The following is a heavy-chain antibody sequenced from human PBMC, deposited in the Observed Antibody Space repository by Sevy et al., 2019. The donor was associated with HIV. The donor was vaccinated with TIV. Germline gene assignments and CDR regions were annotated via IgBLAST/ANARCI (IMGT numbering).Heavy chain of an antibody. CDR2: TYYRSKWYN. V-gene: IGHV6-1*01. CDR1: GDSVSSNSAA. J-gene: IGHJ3*02. CDR3: ARDTEYSSGWWDAFDI. Sequence: SQTLSLTCAISGDSVSSNSAAWNWIRQSPSRGLEWLGRTYYRSKWYNDYAVSVKSRITINPDTSKNQFSLQLNSVTPEDTAVYYCARDTEYSSGWWDAFDIWGQGTIVTVSS. D-gene: IGHD6-19*01.